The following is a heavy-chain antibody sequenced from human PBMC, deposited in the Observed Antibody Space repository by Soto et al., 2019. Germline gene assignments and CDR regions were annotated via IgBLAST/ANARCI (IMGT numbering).Heavy chain of an antibody. CDR2: ISGSGGST. D-gene: IGHD5-12*01. CDR3: AGGGRGSGYDLSGFDY. J-gene: IGHJ4*02. CDR1: GFTFSSYA. V-gene: IGHV3-23*01. Sequence: EVQLLESGGGLVQPGGSLRLSCAASGFTFSSYAMSWVRQAPGKGLEWVSAISGSGGSTYYADSVKGRFTISRDSSKNTLYLQMNSLRAEDTAVYYCAGGGRGSGYDLSGFDYWGQGTLVTVSS.